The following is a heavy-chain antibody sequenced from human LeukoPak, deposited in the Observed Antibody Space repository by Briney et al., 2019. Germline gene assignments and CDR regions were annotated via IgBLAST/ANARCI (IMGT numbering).Heavy chain of an antibody. D-gene: IGHD3-10*01. CDR3: ARELWFGELRDAFDI. J-gene: IGHJ3*02. V-gene: IGHV1-2*02. CDR1: GYTFTGYY. Sequence: ASVKVSCKASGYTFTGYYMHWVRQAPGQGLEWMGWINPNSGGTNYAQKFQGRVTMTRDTSISTAYMELSRLRSDDTAVYYCARELWFGELRDAFDIWGQGTMVTVSS. CDR2: INPNSGGT.